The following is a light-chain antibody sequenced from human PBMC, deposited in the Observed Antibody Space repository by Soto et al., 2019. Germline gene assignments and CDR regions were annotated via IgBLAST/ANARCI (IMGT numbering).Light chain of an antibody. CDR3: QQYGSSPT. Sequence: EIVLTQSPGTLSLSPGEGPTLPGRSSQSVSSSYLACYQHKPGQAPRLLIYDVSSRATGIPDRFSGSGSGTDFTLTISRLEPEDFTVYYCQQYGSSPTFGQGTKVEIK. CDR1: QSVSSSY. V-gene: IGKV3-20*01. J-gene: IGKJ1*01. CDR2: DVS.